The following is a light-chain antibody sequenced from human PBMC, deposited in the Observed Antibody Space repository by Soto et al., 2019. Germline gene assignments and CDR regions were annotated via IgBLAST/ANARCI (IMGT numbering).Light chain of an antibody. J-gene: IGKJ1*01. CDR1: QSIITS. CDR3: QQYKSYSPT. CDR2: HAS. Sequence: IQMTQSPSTLSASVGDSVTITCRASQSIITSLAWYQQKPGKAPRLLIHHASSLESGVPSRISGSGSGTEFTLTISNLQPEDVAIYYCQQYKSYSPTFGQGTKVDIK. V-gene: IGKV1-5*01.